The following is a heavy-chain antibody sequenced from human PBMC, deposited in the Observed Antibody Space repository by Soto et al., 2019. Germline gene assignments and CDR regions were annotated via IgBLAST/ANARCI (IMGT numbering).Heavy chain of an antibody. V-gene: IGHV1-69*13. D-gene: IGHD2-2*01. Sequence: ASVKISCKASGGTFSSYAISWVRQAPGQGLEWMGRIIPIFGTANYAQKFQGRVTITADESTSTAYMELSSLRSVDTVVYYCATGQLLWSPYSNFGMEVWGQGTTVTVSS. CDR1: GGTFSSYA. CDR3: ATGQLLWSPYSNFGMEV. CDR2: IIPIFGTA. J-gene: IGHJ6*02.